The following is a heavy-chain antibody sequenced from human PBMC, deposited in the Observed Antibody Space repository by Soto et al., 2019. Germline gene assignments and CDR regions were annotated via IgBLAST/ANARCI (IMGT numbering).Heavy chain of an antibody. D-gene: IGHD1-7*01. CDR1: GGSISSSDYY. Sequence: SETLSLTCTVSGGSISSSDYYWGWIRQPPGKGLEWIGSIYYSGSAYYNPSLKSRVTISVDTSTNQFSLKLSSVTAADTAMYYCAGQIHNWNYARFDPWGQGALVTVSS. CDR3: AGQIHNWNYARFDP. CDR2: IYYSGSA. J-gene: IGHJ5*02. V-gene: IGHV4-39*01.